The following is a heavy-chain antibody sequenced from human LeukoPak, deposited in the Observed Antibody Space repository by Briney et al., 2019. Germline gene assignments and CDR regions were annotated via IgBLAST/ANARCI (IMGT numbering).Heavy chain of an antibody. Sequence: SETLSLTCTVSGGSISSGGYYWSWIRQPPGKGLERIGYIYHSGSTYYNPSLKSRVTISVDRSKNQFSLKLSSVTAADTAVYYCARTSNYWSPYFDYWGQGALVTVSS. V-gene: IGHV4-30-2*02. CDR1: GGSISSGGYY. CDR3: ARTSNYWSPYFDY. CDR2: IYHSGST. J-gene: IGHJ4*02. D-gene: IGHD1-1*01.